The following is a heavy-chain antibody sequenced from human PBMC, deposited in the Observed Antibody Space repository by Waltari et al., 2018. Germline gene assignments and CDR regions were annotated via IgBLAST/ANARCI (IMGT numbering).Heavy chain of an antibody. D-gene: IGHD1-20*01. Sequence: EVQLLESGGDLVQPGGSLRHSCAASGITFTTSAINWVRLAPGTGLGWVSAISVSDGTYYADSVKGRFTISRDTSKNTVYLQMNGLRAEDTAVYYCATPFYNWDDPLHSWGQGTLVTVSS. CDR1: GITFTTSA. CDR2: ISVSDGT. J-gene: IGHJ4*02. V-gene: IGHV3-23*01. CDR3: ATPFYNWDDPLHS.